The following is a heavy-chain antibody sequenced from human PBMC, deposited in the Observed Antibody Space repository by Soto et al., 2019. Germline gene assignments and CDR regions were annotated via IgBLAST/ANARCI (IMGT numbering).Heavy chain of an antibody. V-gene: IGHV1-18*01. CDR3: ARGRYVDY. D-gene: IGHD1-1*01. Sequence: QVHLVQSGAEVKKPGAAVKVSCKASGYTFTSYGITWVRQAPGQGLEWMGWISANNGNTDYAQKLQGRVIVTRDTSTSTAYMELRGLISDVSAVYYCARGRYVDYWGQGALVTVSS. CDR2: ISANNGNT. J-gene: IGHJ4*02. CDR1: GYTFTSYG.